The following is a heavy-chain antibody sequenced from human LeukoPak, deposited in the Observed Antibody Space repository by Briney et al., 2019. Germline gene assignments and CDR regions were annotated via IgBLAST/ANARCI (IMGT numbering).Heavy chain of an antibody. CDR1: SGSISSSNYY. CDR3: ARSYSSSWYSSFDI. J-gene: IGHJ3*02. Sequence: PSETLSLTCTVSSGSISSSNYYWSWIRQPAGKGLEWIGRIYTSGGTNCNPSLESRVTILIDTPKNQFSLRLSSVTAADTAVYYCARSYSSSWYSSFDIWGHGTMVTVSS. D-gene: IGHD6-13*01. CDR2: IYTSGGT. V-gene: IGHV4-61*02.